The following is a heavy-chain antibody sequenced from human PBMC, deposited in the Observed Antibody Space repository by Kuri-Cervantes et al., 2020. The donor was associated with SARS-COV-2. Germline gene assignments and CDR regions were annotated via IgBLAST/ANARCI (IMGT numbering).Heavy chain of an antibody. CDR2: IDSSSYYI. D-gene: IGHD7-27*01. CDR1: GFTFSGYS. Sequence: GGSLRLSCAASGFTFSGYSMNWICQAPGKGLEWVASIDSSSYYIYHADSVKGRLTISRDNAKTSLYLQMNSLKLEDTAVYYCAREEGGELGEAFDYWGQGALVTVSS. J-gene: IGHJ4*02. V-gene: IGHV3-21*01. CDR3: AREEGGELGEAFDY.